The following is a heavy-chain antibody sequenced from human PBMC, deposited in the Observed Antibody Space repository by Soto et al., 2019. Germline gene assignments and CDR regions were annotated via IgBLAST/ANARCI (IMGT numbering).Heavy chain of an antibody. Sequence: SETLSLTCTVSGGSMISYFWSWIRQPPGRGLEWIGYISDSGSTNYKTSLKSRVTISVDTSKNQFSLKVTSVTAADTAVYYCAREDKSAPEYWGQGTLVTVSS. CDR1: GGSMISYF. CDR3: AREDKSAPEY. CDR2: ISDSGST. J-gene: IGHJ4*02. V-gene: IGHV4-59*08. D-gene: IGHD2-15*01.